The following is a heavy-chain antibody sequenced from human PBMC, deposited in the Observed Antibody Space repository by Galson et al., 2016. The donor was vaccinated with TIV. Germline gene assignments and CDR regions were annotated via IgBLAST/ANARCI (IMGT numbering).Heavy chain of an antibody. CDR2: ITGGGTT. V-gene: IGHV3-53*03. CDR3: ARSYDSSGNRGRLDI. Sequence: SLRLSFAASGFSVSEHKYMYWVRQPPGKGPEWVSVITGGGTTYYADSVKGRFTISRDNSKNTLYLQMNSLRAEDTAVYFCARSYDSSGNRGRLDIWGQGALVTVSS. J-gene: IGHJ4*02. CDR1: GFSVSEHKY. D-gene: IGHD3-22*01.